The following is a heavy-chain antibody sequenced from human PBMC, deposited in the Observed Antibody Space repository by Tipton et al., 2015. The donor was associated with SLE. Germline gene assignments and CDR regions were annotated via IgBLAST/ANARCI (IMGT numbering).Heavy chain of an antibody. D-gene: IGHD4-11*01. Sequence: TLSLTCTVSGGSLSSYYWSWIRQPAGGGLEWIWRIYTNENTKYNPSLKSRVTMSVDTSKNHFSLKLISVTAADTAVYYCAREFLNPVTTVHYYFDLWGRGTLVTVSS. V-gene: IGHV4-4*07. CDR2: IYTNENT. CDR3: AREFLNPVTTVHYYFDL. CDR1: GGSLSSYY. J-gene: IGHJ2*01.